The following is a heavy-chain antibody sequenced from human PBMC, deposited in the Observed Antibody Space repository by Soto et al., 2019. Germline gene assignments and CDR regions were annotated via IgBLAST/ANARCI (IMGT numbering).Heavy chain of an antibody. J-gene: IGHJ3*01. V-gene: IGHV4-39*07. CDR2: FYYSGSP. D-gene: IGHD3-10*01. Sequence: SETLSLTCTVSGDSIRSSSHYWAWNRQPPGKGLEWIGGFYYSGSPYYNPSLKSRVAISIEISTNQFSLTLSSVTAADTVVYYCARGSLGGYYGAFDVWGQGTVVTVSS. CDR1: GDSIRSSSHY. CDR3: ARGSLGGYYGAFDV.